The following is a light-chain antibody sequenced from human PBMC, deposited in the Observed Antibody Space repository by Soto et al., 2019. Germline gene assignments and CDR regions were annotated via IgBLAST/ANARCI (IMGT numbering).Light chain of an antibody. CDR1: QTINNN. J-gene: IGKJ1*01. V-gene: IGKV3-15*01. CDR3: QHYNNGPR. Sequence: ETVMTQSPATLSVSPGEGATLSCRVSQTINNNLAWYQQKPGQAPRLLIYGASRRATGVPARFSGSGSGTEFTLTISSLQSEDFAVYYCQHYNNGPRFGQGTKVDVK. CDR2: GAS.